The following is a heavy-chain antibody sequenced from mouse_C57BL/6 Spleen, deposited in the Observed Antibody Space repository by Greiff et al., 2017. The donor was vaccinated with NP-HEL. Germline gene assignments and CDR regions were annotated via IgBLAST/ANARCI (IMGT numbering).Heavy chain of an antibody. D-gene: IGHD2-4*01. Sequence: EVKVVESGGGLVQSGRSLRLSCATSGFTFSDFYMEWVRQAPGKGLEWIAASRNKANDYTKEYSASVKGRFIVSRDTSQSILYLQMNALRAEDTAIYYCARDDYDDAMDYWGQGTSVTVSS. J-gene: IGHJ4*01. CDR3: ARDDYDDAMDY. CDR1: GFTFSDFY. CDR2: SRNKANDYTK. V-gene: IGHV7-1*01.